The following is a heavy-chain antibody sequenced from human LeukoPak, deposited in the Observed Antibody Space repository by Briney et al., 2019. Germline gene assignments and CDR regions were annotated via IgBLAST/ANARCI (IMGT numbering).Heavy chain of an antibody. J-gene: IGHJ4*02. D-gene: IGHD3-9*01. CDR3: AKDMTPESVDILTGLDY. CDR1: GFTFSSYW. CDR2: INSDGSST. Sequence: QSGRSLRLSCTASGFTFSSYWMHWVRHAPGKGLVWVSRINSDGSSTNYADSVKGRFTVSRDNAKNSLYLQMNSLRAEDMALYYCAKDMTPESVDILTGLDYWGQGTLVTVSS. V-gene: IGHV3-74*01.